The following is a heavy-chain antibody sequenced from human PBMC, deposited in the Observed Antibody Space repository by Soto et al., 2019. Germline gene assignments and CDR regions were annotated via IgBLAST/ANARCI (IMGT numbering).Heavy chain of an antibody. CDR1: GFTFSSYA. V-gene: IGHV3-23*01. Sequence: GGALRLSCAASGFTFSSYAISWVRQAPGKGLEWVSSISGSGGSTYYADSVKGRFTISRDNSKNTLYLQMNSLRAEDTAVYYCAKRLRDGSGSYYKSHPTYGMDVWGQGTTVTDSS. D-gene: IGHD3-10*01. CDR3: AKRLRDGSGSYYKSHPTYGMDV. J-gene: IGHJ6*02. CDR2: ISGSGGST.